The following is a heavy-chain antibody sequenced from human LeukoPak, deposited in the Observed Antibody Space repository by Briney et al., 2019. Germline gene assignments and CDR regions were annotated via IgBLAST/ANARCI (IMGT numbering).Heavy chain of an antibody. CDR3: ARAGDEQLVGSLFSDYYMDV. CDR2: IYSGGST. Sequence: GGSLRLSCAASGFTVSSNYMSWVRQAPGKGLEWVSAIYSGGSTYYADSVKGRFIISRDNSKNTLYLQMNSLRAEDTAVYYCARAGDEQLVGSLFSDYYMDVWGKGTTVTVSS. CDR1: GFTVSSNY. D-gene: IGHD6-6*01. J-gene: IGHJ6*03. V-gene: IGHV3-53*01.